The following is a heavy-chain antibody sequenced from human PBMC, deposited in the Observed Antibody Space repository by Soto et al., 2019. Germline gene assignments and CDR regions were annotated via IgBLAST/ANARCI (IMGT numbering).Heavy chain of an antibody. CDR3: ARIRMVVVPADIGGGDYDYYYGMDV. V-gene: IGHV4-34*01. D-gene: IGHD2-2*02. Sequence: SETLSLTCAVYGGSFSGYYWSWIRQPPGKGLEWIGEINHSGSTNYNPSLKSRVTISVDTSTNLFSLKLSAVTAADTAVYYCARIRMVVVPADIGGGDYDYYYGMDVWGQGTTVTVSS. CDR2: INHSGST. J-gene: IGHJ6*02. CDR1: GGSFSGYY.